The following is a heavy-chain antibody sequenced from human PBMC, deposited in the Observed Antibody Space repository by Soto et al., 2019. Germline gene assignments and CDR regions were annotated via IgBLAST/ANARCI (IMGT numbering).Heavy chain of an antibody. Sequence: QVQLVESGGGVVQPGRSLRLSCAASGFTFSSYAMHWVRQAPGKGLEWVAVISYDGSNKYYADSVKGRFTISRDNSKNTLYLQMNSLRAEDTAVYYCASSLAARPSPFDYWGRGTLVTVSS. J-gene: IGHJ4*02. CDR2: ISYDGSNK. CDR3: ASSLAARPSPFDY. CDR1: GFTFSSYA. D-gene: IGHD6-6*01. V-gene: IGHV3-30-3*01.